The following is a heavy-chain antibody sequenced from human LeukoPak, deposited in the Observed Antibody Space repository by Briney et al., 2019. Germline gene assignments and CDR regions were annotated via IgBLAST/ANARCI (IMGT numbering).Heavy chain of an antibody. CDR2: IYPGDSDT. V-gene: IGHV5-51*01. D-gene: IGHD4-23*01. J-gene: IGHJ4*02. CDR1: GYSFTSYW. Sequence: GESLKISCKSSGYSFTSYWINWVRQMPGKGLEWMGIIYPGDSDTKYSPSFQGQVTISVDKSINTAYLQWSSLKASDTAMYYCARRSYGGKDFDYWGQGTLVTVSS. CDR3: ARRSYGGKDFDY.